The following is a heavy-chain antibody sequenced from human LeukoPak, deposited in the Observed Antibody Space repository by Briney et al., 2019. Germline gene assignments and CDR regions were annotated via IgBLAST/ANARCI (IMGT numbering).Heavy chain of an antibody. Sequence: SVKVSCKASGGTFSSYAISWVRQAPGQGLEWRGGIIPIFGTANYAQKFQGRVTITADESTSTAYMELSSLRSEDTAVYYCARGGGYCSSTSCYQPGVLGWYFDLWGRGTLVTVSS. D-gene: IGHD2-2*01. CDR3: ARGGGYCSSTSCYQPGVLGWYFDL. CDR1: GGTFSSYA. CDR2: IIPIFGTA. J-gene: IGHJ2*01. V-gene: IGHV1-69*13.